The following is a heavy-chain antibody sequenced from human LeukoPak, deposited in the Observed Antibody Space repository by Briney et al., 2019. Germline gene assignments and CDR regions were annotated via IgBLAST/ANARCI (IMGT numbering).Heavy chain of an antibody. V-gene: IGHV7-4-1*02. CDR3: ARDLYNWFDP. J-gene: IGHJ5*02. Sequence: ASVKVSCKASGYTFSNYAMNWVRQAPGQGLEWMGWINTNTGNPTYAQGFTGRFVFSLDTSVSTAYLQINSLKAEDTAVYYCARDLYNWFDPWGQGTLFTVSS. CDR2: INTNTGNP. CDR1: GYTFSNYA.